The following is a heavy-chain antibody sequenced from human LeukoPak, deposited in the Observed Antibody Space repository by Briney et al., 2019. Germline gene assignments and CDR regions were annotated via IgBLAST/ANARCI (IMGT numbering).Heavy chain of an antibody. CDR1: GFTFSSYA. CDR2: ISGSGDST. V-gene: IGHV3-23*01. Sequence: PGGSLRLSCAASGFTFSSYAMSWVRQAPGKGLEWVSAISGSGDSTYHADSVKGRFTISRDNSNNTLYLQMNSLRAEDTAIYYCAKVRSAVVAAATNYWGQGTLVTVSS. J-gene: IGHJ4*02. D-gene: IGHD2-15*01. CDR3: AKVRSAVVAAATNY.